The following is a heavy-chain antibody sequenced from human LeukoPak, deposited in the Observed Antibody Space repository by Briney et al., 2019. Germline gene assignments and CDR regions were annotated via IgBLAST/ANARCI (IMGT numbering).Heavy chain of an antibody. CDR2: IYYSGST. CDR3: ARNYYGSGSKKDAFDI. V-gene: IGHV4-30-4*01. Sequence: PSETLSLTCTVSGGSISSGDYYWSWIRQPPGKGLEWIGYIYYSGSTYYNPSLKSRVTISVDTSKNQFSLKLSSVTAADTAVYYCARNYYGSGSKKDAFDIWGQGTMVTVSS. J-gene: IGHJ3*02. D-gene: IGHD3-10*01. CDR1: GGSISSGDYY.